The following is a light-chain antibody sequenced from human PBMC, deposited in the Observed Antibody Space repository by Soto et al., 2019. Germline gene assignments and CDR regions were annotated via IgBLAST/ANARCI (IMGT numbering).Light chain of an antibody. CDR3: QSYDSSLSGSEYV. J-gene: IGLJ1*01. V-gene: IGLV1-40*01. CDR2: GNS. Sequence: QSVLPQPPSVSGAPGQRVTISCPGRSSNIGAGYDVHWYQQLPGTAPKLLIYGNSNRPSGVPDRFSGSKSGTSASLAITGLQAEDEADYYCQSYDSSLSGSEYVFGTGTKVTVL. CDR1: SSNIGAGYD.